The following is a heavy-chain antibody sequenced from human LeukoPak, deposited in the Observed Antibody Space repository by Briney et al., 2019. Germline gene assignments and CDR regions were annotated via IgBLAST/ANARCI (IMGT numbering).Heavy chain of an antibody. Sequence: GSLRLSCAASGFTFSNFNMAWVRQAPGKGLEWVSSISDGGDATGYAESVKGRFTISRDNSKATVWLQMNSLRAEDTAHYYCAKSDCGGDGCKLLNYWAQGTLVTVSS. V-gene: IGHV3-23*01. CDR1: GFTFSNFN. CDR3: AKSDCGGDGCKLLNY. D-gene: IGHD2-21*01. CDR2: ISDGGDAT. J-gene: IGHJ4*02.